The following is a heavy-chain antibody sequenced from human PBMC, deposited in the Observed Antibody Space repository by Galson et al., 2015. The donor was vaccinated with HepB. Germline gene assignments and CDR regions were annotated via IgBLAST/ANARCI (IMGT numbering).Heavy chain of an antibody. D-gene: IGHD3-22*01. CDR1: GGSISSYY. V-gene: IGHV4-4*07. CDR2: IYTSGST. J-gene: IGHJ6*03. Sequence: ETLSLTCTVSGGSISSYYWSWIRQPAGKGLEWIGRIYTSGSTNYNPSLKSRVTMSVDTSKNQFSLKLSSVTAADTAVYYCARDLFRYYYDSSGYTWRYMDVWGKGTTVTVSS. CDR3: ARDLFRYYYDSSGYTWRYMDV.